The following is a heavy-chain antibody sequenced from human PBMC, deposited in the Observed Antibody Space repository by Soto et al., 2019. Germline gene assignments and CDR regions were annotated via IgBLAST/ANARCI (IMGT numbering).Heavy chain of an antibody. Sequence: QVQLVESGGGVGQPGRSLRLSCAASGFTFSSYAMHWVRQAPGKGLEWVAVISYDGSNKYYADSVKGRFTISRDNSKNTLYLQMNSLRAEDTAVYYCARDSGQPRSWSSGWYETYYYYYYGMDVWGQGTTVTVSS. CDR2: ISYDGSNK. D-gene: IGHD6-19*01. V-gene: IGHV3-30-3*01. J-gene: IGHJ6*02. CDR1: GFTFSSYA. CDR3: ARDSGQPRSWSSGWYETYYYYYYGMDV.